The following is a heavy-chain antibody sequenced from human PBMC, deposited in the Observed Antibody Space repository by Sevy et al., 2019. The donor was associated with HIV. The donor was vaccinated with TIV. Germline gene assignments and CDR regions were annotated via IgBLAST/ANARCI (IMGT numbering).Heavy chain of an antibody. D-gene: IGHD6-13*01. J-gene: IGHJ4*02. CDR3: ARDPPGIAATGGG. CDR1: GFTVSNNY. V-gene: IGHV3-53*01. Sequence: GGSLRLSCAASGFTVSNNYMNWVRQAPGKGLEWVSLIYIGGTTHYAYSVKGRFTISRDHSKNTLYLQMNSLRAEDTAIYYCARDPPGIAATGGGWGQGTLVTVSS. CDR2: IYIGGTT.